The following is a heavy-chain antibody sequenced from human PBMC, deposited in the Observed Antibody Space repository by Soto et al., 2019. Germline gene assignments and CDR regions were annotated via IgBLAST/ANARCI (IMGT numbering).Heavy chain of an antibody. CDR2: ISAYNGNT. CDR1: GYTFTSYG. CDR3: AGDERDIAVVVWDCYYGMDA. V-gene: IGHV1-18*01. Sequence: SVKVSFKASGYTFTSYGISWVRQAPGQGLEWMGWISAYNGNTNYAQKLQGRVTMTTDTSTRTAYLELRSLRSDDTAVYYWAGDERDIAVVVWDCYYGMDAWGQVIMDTV. D-gene: IGHD6-19*01. J-gene: IGHJ6*02.